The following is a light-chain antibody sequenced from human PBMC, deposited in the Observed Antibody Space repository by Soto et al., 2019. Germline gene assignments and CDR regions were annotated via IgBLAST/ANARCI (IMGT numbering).Light chain of an antibody. CDR1: QSVSSSY. Sequence: EIVLTQSPGTLSLSPGERATLSCRASQSVSSSYLAWYQQKPGQAPRLLIYGASSRATGIPDRFSGSGSGTDFTLTISSLEPEDFAVYYCQQRFTWPSFGPGTKVDIK. CDR3: QQRFTWPS. V-gene: IGKV3D-20*02. J-gene: IGKJ3*01. CDR2: GAS.